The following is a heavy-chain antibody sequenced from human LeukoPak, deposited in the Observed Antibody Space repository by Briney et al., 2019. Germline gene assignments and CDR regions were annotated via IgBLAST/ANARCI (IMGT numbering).Heavy chain of an antibody. CDR3: ARGNCSSTSCYVERGIYGMDV. J-gene: IGHJ6*02. D-gene: IGHD2-2*01. CDR2: IYYSGST. Sequence: PSETLSPTCTVSGGSISSCYWSWIRQPPGKGLEWIGYIYYSGSTNYNPSLKSRVTISVDTSKNQFSLKLSSVTAADTAVYYCARGNCSSTSCYVERGIYGMDVWGQGTTVTVSS. V-gene: IGHV4-59*01. CDR1: GGSISSCY.